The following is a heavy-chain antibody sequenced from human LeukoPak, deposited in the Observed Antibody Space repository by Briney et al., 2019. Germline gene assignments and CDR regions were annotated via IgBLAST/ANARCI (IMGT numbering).Heavy chain of an antibody. Sequence: GGSLRLSCAASGFTFSDYYMSWIRQAPGKGLEWVSYISSSGSTIYYADSVKGRFTISRDNAQNLLYLQMNSLRVEDTAVYYCAREGRLRPSHIDYWGQGTLVTVSS. V-gene: IGHV3-11*04. D-gene: IGHD2-15*01. J-gene: IGHJ4*02. CDR3: AREGRLRPSHIDY. CDR1: GFTFSDYY. CDR2: ISSSGSTI.